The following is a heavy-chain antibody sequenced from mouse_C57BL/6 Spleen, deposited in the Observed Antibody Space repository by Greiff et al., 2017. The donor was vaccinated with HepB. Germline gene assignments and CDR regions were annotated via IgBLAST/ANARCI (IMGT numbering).Heavy chain of an antibody. CDR1: GYSITSGYY. CDR3: ARGGGFDY. J-gene: IGHJ2*01. Sequence: VQLKQSGPGLVKPSQSLSLTCSVTGYSITSGYYWNWIRQFPGNKLEWMGYISYDGSNNYNPSLNNRISITRDTSKNQFFLKLNSVTTEDTATYYCARGGGFDYWGQGTTLTVSS. D-gene: IGHD1-1*02. CDR2: ISYDGSN. V-gene: IGHV3-6*01.